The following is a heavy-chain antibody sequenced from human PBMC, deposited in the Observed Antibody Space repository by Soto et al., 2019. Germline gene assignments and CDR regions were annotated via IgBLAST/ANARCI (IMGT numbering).Heavy chain of an antibody. Sequence: GGSLRLSCAASGFTFDDYDMHWVRQAPGKGLEWVSSISWNSGSIGYADSVKGRFTISRDNAKNSLYLQMNSLRAEDTALYYCATLVTTGPGFDYWGQGTLVTVSS. D-gene: IGHD1-1*01. V-gene: IGHV3-9*01. CDR1: GFTFDDYD. J-gene: IGHJ4*02. CDR3: ATLVTTGPGFDY. CDR2: ISWNSGSI.